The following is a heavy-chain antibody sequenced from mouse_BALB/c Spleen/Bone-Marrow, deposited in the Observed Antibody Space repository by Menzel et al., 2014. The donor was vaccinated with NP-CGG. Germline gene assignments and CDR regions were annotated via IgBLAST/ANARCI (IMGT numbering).Heavy chain of an antibody. J-gene: IGHJ3*01. CDR3: ARHAYYDQTDVSFVY. Sequence: EVKLMESGGGLVKSGGSLKLSCAASGFSFNSYGMSWVRQTPEKRLEWVATISGGGSYTFYPDSVKGRFTISRDNAKNNLYLQLSSLRSEDTALYYCARHAYYDQTDVSFVYWGQGTLVTVSA. CDR2: ISGGGSYT. V-gene: IGHV5-9-2*01. D-gene: IGHD2-4*01. CDR1: GFSFNSYG.